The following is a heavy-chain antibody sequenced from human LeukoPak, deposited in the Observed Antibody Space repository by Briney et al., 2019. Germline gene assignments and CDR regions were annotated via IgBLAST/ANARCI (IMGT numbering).Heavy chain of an antibody. V-gene: IGHV1-2*02. Sequence: ASVKVSRKASGYTFTCYYMHWVRQAPGQGLEWMGWINPNSGGTNYAQKFQGRVTMTRDTSISTAYMELSRLRSDDPAVYYCARGLVVVPAAMPRRDGYGDYWGQGTLVTVSS. D-gene: IGHD2-2*01. CDR1: GYTFTCYY. CDR3: ARGLVVVPAAMPRRDGYGDY. CDR2: INPNSGGT. J-gene: IGHJ4*02.